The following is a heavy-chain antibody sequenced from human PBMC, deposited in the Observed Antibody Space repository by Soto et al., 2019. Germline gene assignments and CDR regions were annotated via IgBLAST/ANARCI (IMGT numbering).Heavy chain of an antibody. J-gene: IGHJ6*03. CDR3: ARGDIVATTKGVHYYYYYYMDV. Sequence: VASVKVSCKASGYTFTSYDINWVRQATGQGLEWMGWMNPNSGNTGYAQKFQGRVTMTRNTSISTAYMELSSLRSEDTAVYYCARGDIVATTKGVHYYYYYYMDVWGKGTTVTVSS. D-gene: IGHD5-12*01. V-gene: IGHV1-8*01. CDR2: MNPNSGNT. CDR1: GYTFTSYD.